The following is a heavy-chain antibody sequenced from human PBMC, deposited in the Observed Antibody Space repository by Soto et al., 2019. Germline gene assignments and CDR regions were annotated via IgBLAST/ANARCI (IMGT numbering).Heavy chain of an antibody. Sequence: PSGKRSLTCTVTGDSTSSRRNYLGWILQPPGKGLEWIGSIYSSGSTYNNPSLRSRVSMSIDTSKEQFSLKLKCVTVADTALYFCARQRTSVVTQAYFDVWGPGYLVTVS. D-gene: IGHD2-21*02. CDR2: IYSSGST. CDR3: ARQRTSVVTQAYFDV. J-gene: IGHJ4*02. V-gene: IGHV4-39*01. CDR1: GDSTSSRRNY.